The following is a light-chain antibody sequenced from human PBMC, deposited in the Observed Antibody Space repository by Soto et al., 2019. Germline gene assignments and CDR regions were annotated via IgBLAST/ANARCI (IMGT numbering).Light chain of an antibody. V-gene: IGKV3-20*01. CDR3: QQYGSSPAVT. Sequence: EIVLTQSPGTLSLSPGERATLSCMASQSVSSSYLAWYQQKPGQAPRLLIYGASSRATGIPDRFSGSGSGTDFTLTICRLEPEDFAVYYCQQYGSSPAVTFGGGTKVEIK. CDR2: GAS. CDR1: QSVSSSY. J-gene: IGKJ4*01.